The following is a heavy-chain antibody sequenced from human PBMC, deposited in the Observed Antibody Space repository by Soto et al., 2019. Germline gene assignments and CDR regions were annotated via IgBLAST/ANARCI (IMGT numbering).Heavy chain of an antibody. Sequence: QVTLKESGPVLVKPTETLTLTCTVSGFSLSNARMGVSWIRQPPGKALEWLAHIFSNDEKSYSTSLKSRLTISKDTSKSQVVLTMTNMDPVDTATYYCARIPDYCSSTSCYVDYYGMDVWGQGTTVTVSS. CDR1: GFSLSNARMG. J-gene: IGHJ6*02. CDR3: ARIPDYCSSTSCYVDYYGMDV. CDR2: IFSNDEK. D-gene: IGHD2-2*01. V-gene: IGHV2-26*01.